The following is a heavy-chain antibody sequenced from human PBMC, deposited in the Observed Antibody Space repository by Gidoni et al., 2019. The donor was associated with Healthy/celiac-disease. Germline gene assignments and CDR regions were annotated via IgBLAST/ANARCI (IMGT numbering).Heavy chain of an antibody. CDR2: ISVSGGST. Sequence: DVQLLESGGGLVQPGGSLRLSCAASGFTFSSDAMSWVRQAPGKGLEWVSAISVSGGSTYYADSVKGRFTISRDNSKNTLYLQMNSLRAEDTAVYYCAKAGSGWYVFDYWGQGTLVTVSS. V-gene: IGHV3-23*01. CDR3: AKAGSGWYVFDY. J-gene: IGHJ4*02. CDR1: GFTFSSDA. D-gene: IGHD6-19*01.